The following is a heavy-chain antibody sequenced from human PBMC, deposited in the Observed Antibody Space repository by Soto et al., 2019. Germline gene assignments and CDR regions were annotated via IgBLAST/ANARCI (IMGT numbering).Heavy chain of an antibody. CDR1: GGTFSSYT. D-gene: IGHD2-15*01. J-gene: IGHJ3*02. V-gene: IGHV1-69*04. Sequence: ASVKVSCKASGGTFSSYTISWVRQAPGQGLEWMGRIIPILGIANYAQKFQGRVTITADKSTSTAYMELSSLRSEDTAVYYCARDLGYCSGGSCYYDAFDIWGQGTMVTVSS. CDR3: ARDLGYCSGGSCYYDAFDI. CDR2: IIPILGIA.